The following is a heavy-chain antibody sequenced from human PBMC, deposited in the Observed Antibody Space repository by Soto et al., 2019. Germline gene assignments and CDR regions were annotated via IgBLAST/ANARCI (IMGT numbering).Heavy chain of an antibody. D-gene: IGHD3-22*01. J-gene: IGHJ4*02. Sequence: QEQLVQSGAEVKKSWSSVKVSCKDTGGLFSSYAVSWVRQAPGQVLEWMGGIIPVFDTVYYAQKFQGRVTITADESTNTAYMELSSLRSEDTAMYYCARGGSGYVWFNEFWGQGNLVTVSS. CDR1: GGLFSSYA. V-gene: IGHV1-69*01. CDR2: IIPVFDTV. CDR3: ARGGSGYVWFNEF.